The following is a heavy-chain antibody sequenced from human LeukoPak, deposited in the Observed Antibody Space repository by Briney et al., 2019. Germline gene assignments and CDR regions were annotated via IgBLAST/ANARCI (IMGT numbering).Heavy chain of an antibody. D-gene: IGHD2/OR15-2a*01. CDR1: GYTFTGYY. CDR3: AAQILWSDAFDI. V-gene: IGHV1-2*02. Sequence: ASVTVSCKASGYTFTGYYMHWVRQAPGQGLEWMGWINPNSGGTNYAQKFQGRVTITRDTSISTAYMELSRLRSDDTAVYYCAAQILWSDAFDIWGQGTMVTVSS. J-gene: IGHJ3*02. CDR2: INPNSGGT.